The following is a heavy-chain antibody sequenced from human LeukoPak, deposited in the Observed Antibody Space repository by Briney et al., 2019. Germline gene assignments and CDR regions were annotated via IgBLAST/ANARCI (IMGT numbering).Heavy chain of an antibody. CDR2: ISSSGRTT. J-gene: IGHJ4*02. Sequence: GGSLRLSCAASGFTFSSYDMNWVRQAPGKGLEWASYISSSGRTTYYADSVKGRFTISRDNSKTSLYLQMNSLRAEDTAVYYCAKVEIFDYWGKGTQVTVSS. V-gene: IGHV3-48*01. CDR1: GFTFSSYD. CDR3: AKVEIFDY.